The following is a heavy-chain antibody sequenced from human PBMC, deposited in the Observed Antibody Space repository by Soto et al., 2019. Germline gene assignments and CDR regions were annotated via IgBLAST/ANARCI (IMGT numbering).Heavy chain of an antibody. D-gene: IGHD2-21*02. V-gene: IGHV1-46*02. CDR1: GCTFNTYY. CDR3: ARGGHIAVVTASFDY. J-gene: IGHJ4*02. Sequence: ASVKVSCKPSGCTFNTYYLHWLRQAPGQALEWMGVIHPSGGGTTYAQKFLGRVTVTRDTSTTTVFMELSSLRSDDTAVYYCARGGHIAVVTASFDYWGQGTLVTVSS. CDR2: IHPSGGGT.